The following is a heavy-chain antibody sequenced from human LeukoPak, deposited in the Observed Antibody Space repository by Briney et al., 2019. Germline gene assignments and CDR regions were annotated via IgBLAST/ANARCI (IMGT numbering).Heavy chain of an antibody. V-gene: IGHV3-7*01. CDR2: INQDEI. Sequence: GGSLRLSCAASGFTFSRYWMSWVRQGPGKGLEWVASINQDEIHYVDAVRGRFTISRDNAKNSLYLQMNSLRAEDTAVYYCARDRDTTLIHDAFDIWGQGTMVTVPS. CDR3: ARDRDTTLIHDAFDI. CDR1: GFTFSRYW. J-gene: IGHJ3*02. D-gene: IGHD1-1*01.